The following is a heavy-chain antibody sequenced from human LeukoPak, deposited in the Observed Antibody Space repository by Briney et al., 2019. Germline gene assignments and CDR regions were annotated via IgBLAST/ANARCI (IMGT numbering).Heavy chain of an antibody. CDR1: GFTFSSYS. CDR2: ISSSSSYI. J-gene: IGHJ6*03. D-gene: IGHD6-13*01. V-gene: IGHV3-21*01. Sequence: GGSLRLSCAASGFTFSSYSMNWVRQAPGKGLEWVSSISSSSSYIYYADSVKGRFTISRDNAKNSLYLQMNSLRAEDTAVYYCARGSYSSSWYPVGGYYYYMDVWGKGTTVTVSS. CDR3: ARGSYSSSWYPVGGYYYYMDV.